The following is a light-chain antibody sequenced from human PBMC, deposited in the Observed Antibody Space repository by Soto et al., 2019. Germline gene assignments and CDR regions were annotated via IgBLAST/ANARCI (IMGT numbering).Light chain of an antibody. Sequence: DIQMTQSPSSLSASVGDRVTITCRASQGINSYLAWYQQKPGKVPKLLIHAASTLQSGVPSRFSGSGSGTEFTLTIRSLQPEDVATYYCQKYDTAPLTFGGGTKVDIK. V-gene: IGKV1-27*01. CDR1: QGINSY. CDR2: AAS. J-gene: IGKJ4*01. CDR3: QKYDTAPLT.